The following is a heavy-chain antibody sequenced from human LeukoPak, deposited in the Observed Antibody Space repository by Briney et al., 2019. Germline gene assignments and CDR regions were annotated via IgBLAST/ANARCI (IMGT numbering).Heavy chain of an antibody. CDR2: IYPGDSDT. V-gene: IGHV5-51*01. CDR1: GYSFTTYW. CDR3: ARLYRSGSHYSSLLY. D-gene: IGHD3-10*01. Sequence: GESLKISCRGFGYSFTTYWIGWVRQMPGKGLEWMGIIYPGDSDTRYSPSFQGQVTISADKSTTTAYLQWSSLKASDTAMYYCARLYRSGSHYSSLLYWGQGTLVTVSS. J-gene: IGHJ4*02.